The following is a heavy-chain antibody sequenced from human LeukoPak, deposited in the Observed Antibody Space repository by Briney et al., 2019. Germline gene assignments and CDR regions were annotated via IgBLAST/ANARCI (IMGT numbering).Heavy chain of an antibody. D-gene: IGHD2-15*01. Sequence: SETLSLTCTVSGYSISSGYYWGWIRQPPGKGLEWIGSIYHSGSTYYNPSLKSRVTISVDTSKNQFSLKLSSVTAADTAVCYCARSSGGSCYEDWGQGTLVTVSS. CDR3: ARSSGGSCYED. CDR2: IYHSGST. V-gene: IGHV4-38-2*02. J-gene: IGHJ4*02. CDR1: GYSISSGYY.